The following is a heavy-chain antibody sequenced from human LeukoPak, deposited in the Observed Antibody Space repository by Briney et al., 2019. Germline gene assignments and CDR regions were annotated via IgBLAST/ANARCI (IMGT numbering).Heavy chain of an antibody. CDR3: ARRGWLLSTVYYYYYMDV. Sequence: SGTLSLTCAVYVESFSGYYWNWVRQSPGKGLEWIGEINQSGSTNYNPSLKSRVTISVETSKNQFSLKLTSVTAADTAVYYCARRGWLLSTVYYYYYMDVWGKGTPVTVSS. CDR2: INQSGST. D-gene: IGHD3-3*01. J-gene: IGHJ6*03. CDR1: VESFSGYY. V-gene: IGHV4-34*01.